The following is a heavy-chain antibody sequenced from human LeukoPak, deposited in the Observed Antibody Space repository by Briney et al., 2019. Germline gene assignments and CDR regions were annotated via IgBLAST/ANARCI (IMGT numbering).Heavy chain of an antibody. CDR1: GGSISSGSYY. CDR2: IYSSGST. Sequence: SETLSLTCTVSGGSISSGSYYWSWIRQPAGKGLEWIGRIYSSGSTNYNPSLKSRVTISVDTSKNQFSLKLSSVTAADTAVYYCASSPRYFDWLLPGYWGQGILVTVSS. V-gene: IGHV4-61*02. J-gene: IGHJ4*02. CDR3: ASSPRYFDWLLPGY. D-gene: IGHD3-9*01.